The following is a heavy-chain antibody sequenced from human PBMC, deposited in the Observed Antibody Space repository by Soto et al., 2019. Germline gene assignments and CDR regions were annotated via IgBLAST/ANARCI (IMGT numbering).Heavy chain of an antibody. CDR3: ARGATVTQYDY. J-gene: IGHJ4*02. V-gene: IGHV4-61*01. D-gene: IGHD4-17*01. Sequence: QVQLQESGPGLVKPSETLSLTCTVSGVSVSSGSFYWAWIRQPPGKGLEWIGFGSYSGTTNYKPCLKSRVTISVDTSRSQIYLKVSSLTAADTAVYYCARGATVTQYDYWGQGTLVTVSS. CDR2: GSYSGTT. CDR1: GVSVSSGSFY.